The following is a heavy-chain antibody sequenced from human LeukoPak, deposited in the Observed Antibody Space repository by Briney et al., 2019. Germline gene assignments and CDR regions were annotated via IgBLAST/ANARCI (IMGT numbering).Heavy chain of an antibody. CDR3: ASSTPTYYDFWSGNPQSYFDY. CDR2: INSDGSST. J-gene: IGHJ4*02. V-gene: IGHV3-74*01. D-gene: IGHD3-3*01. Sequence: GGSLRLSCAASGFTFSSYWMHWVRQAPGKGLVWVSRINSDGSSTSYADSVKGRFTISRDNAKNTLYLQMNSLRAEDTAVYYCASSTPTYYDFWSGNPQSYFDYWGQGTLVTVSS. CDR1: GFTFSSYW.